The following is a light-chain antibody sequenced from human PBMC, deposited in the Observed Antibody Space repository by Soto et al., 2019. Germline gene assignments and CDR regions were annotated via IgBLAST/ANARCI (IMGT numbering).Light chain of an antibody. J-gene: IGKJ1*01. V-gene: IGKV3-20*01. CDR2: GAS. CDR3: QQYGSSPWT. Sequence: EIEMTQSPATLSLAPGARVTLSCRASESVSTNLAWYQQKAGQAPRLLIYGASSRATGIPNRFSGSGSGTDFTLTISRLEPEDFAVYYCQQYGSSPWTFGQGTKVDI. CDR1: ESVSTN.